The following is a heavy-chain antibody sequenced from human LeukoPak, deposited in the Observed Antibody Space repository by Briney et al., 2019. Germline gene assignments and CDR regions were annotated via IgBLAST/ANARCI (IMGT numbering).Heavy chain of an antibody. CDR3: ARGGSVGATMEGFDY. CDR2: IIPIFGTA. V-gene: IGHV1-69*13. D-gene: IGHD1-26*01. CDR1: GGTFSSYA. Sequence: SVKVSCKASGGTFSSYAISWVRQAPGQGLEWMGGIIPIFGTANYAQKFQGRVTITADESTSTAYTELSSLRSEDTAVYYCARGGSVGATMEGFDYWGQGTLVTVSS. J-gene: IGHJ4*02.